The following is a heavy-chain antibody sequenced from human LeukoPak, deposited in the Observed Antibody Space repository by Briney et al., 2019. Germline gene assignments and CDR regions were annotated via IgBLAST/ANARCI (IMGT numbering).Heavy chain of an antibody. Sequence: PSQTLSLTCTVSGGSISSGSYCWSWIRQPAGKGLEWIGHIYTSGNTNYNPSLKSRVTISVDTSKNQFSLKLGSVTAADTAVYYCARDPGLLVRGSRRGYDGNYYYMDVWGKGTTVTISS. CDR3: ARDPGLLVRGSRRGYDGNYYYMDV. CDR1: GGSISSGSYC. D-gene: IGHD3-10*01. CDR2: IYTSGNT. J-gene: IGHJ6*03. V-gene: IGHV4-61*09.